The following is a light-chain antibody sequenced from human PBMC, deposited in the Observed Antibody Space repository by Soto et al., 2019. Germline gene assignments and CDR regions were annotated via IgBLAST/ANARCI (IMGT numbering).Light chain of an antibody. CDR3: QERSNWPPPFS. CDR2: DAS. Sequence: EIVLTQSPATLSLSPGERATLSCRASQSVSSYLAWYQQTPGQAPRLLIYDASNRATGIPARFSGRGSGTDVTLTITSLAPEDFAVYYCQERSNWPPPFSFGPGTKVDIK. V-gene: IGKV3-11*01. CDR1: QSVSSY. J-gene: IGKJ3*01.